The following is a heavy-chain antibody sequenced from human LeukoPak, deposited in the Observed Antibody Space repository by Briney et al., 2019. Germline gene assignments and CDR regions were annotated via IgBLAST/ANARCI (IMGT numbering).Heavy chain of an antibody. CDR1: GFTVSSNY. D-gene: IGHD3-9*01. V-gene: IGHV3-66*01. Sequence: PGGSLRLSCAASGFTVSSNYLSWVRQAPGKGLEWVSTISSGGSTYYADSVTGRFTISRGNSKNTLYLQMNSLRAEDTAVYYCARDGAVLTGYYDYWGQGTLVTVSS. CDR2: ISSGGST. CDR3: ARDGAVLTGYYDY. J-gene: IGHJ4*02.